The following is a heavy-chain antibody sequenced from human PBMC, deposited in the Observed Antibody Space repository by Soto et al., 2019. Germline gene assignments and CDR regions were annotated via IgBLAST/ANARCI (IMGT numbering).Heavy chain of an antibody. D-gene: IGHD3-22*01. Sequence: PGGSVRLSCAASGFTFSSYAMHWVRQAPGKGLEWVAVISYDGSNKYYADSVKGRFTISRDNSKNTLYLQMNSLRAEDTAVYYCVKDTYYYDSSGYYVFDYWGQGTLVTVSS. V-gene: IGHV3-30-3*01. CDR2: ISYDGSNK. CDR3: VKDTYYYDSSGYYVFDY. J-gene: IGHJ4*02. CDR1: GFTFSSYA.